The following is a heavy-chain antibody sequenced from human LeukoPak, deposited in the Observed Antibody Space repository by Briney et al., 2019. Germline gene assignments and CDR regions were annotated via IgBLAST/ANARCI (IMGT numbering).Heavy chain of an antibody. V-gene: IGHV3-7*01. Sequence: GGSLRLSCAASGFTFSTYWMSWVRQAPGKGLEWVANIKQDGSEKYYVDSVKGRFTISRDNAKNSLYLQMNTLRPEDTAVYFCAKEFGNGDTYGNVPLGHWGQGTLVTVSS. CDR3: AKEFGNGDTYGNVPLGH. CDR2: IKQDGSEK. D-gene: IGHD5-18*01. CDR1: GFTFSTYW. J-gene: IGHJ4*02.